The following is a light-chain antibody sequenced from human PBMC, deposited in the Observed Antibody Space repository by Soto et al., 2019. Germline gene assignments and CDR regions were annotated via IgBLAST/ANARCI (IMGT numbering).Light chain of an antibody. J-gene: IGKJ4*01. Sequence: DIQMTQSPSSLSASVGDRVTITCRASQGISSYLNWYQQKPGKAPKLLIYAASSLQSGVPSRFSGSGSGTDFTLTISSLQPEDFATYYCQQSYSTPPTFGGGTKVDIK. CDR2: AAS. CDR1: QGISSY. CDR3: QQSYSTPPT. V-gene: IGKV1-39*01.